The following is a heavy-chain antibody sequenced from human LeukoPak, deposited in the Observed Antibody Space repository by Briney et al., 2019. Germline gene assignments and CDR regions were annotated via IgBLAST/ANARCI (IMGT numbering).Heavy chain of an antibody. CDR3: ARVNYYYCCYMDV. J-gene: IGHJ6*03. CDR2: INHSGST. Sequence: SETLSLTCAVYGVSFSGYYWSRIRQPPGKGLEWIGEINHSGSTNYNPSLKSRVTISVDTSKNQFSLKLSSVTGADTAVYYCARVNYYYCCYMDVWGKGTTVTVSS. CDR1: GVSFSGYY. V-gene: IGHV4-34*01.